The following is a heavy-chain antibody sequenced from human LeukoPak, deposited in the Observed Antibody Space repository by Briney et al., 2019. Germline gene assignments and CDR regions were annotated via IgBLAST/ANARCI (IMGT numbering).Heavy chain of an antibody. J-gene: IGHJ4*02. CDR2: IDPNGGT. D-gene: IGHD4-23*01. Sequence: SETLSLTCTVSGGSISSYYWTWIRQPPGKGLEWIGEIDPNGGTNYKPSLKNRVTMSLDTSKNQFSLKLSFVTAADTAVYYCGRGQEVRWPPPIYWGQGTLVTVSS. V-gene: IGHV4-34*01. CDR3: GRGQEVRWPPPIY. CDR1: GGSISSYY.